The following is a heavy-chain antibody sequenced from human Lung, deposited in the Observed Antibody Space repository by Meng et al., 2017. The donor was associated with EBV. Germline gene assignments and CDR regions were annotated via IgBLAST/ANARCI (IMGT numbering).Heavy chain of an antibody. D-gene: IGHD6-19*01. CDR3: ARDPSNTSGRYAYFDY. CDR2: ISCYNGDT. CDR1: GYISTHHG. Sequence: GGEVKKPGASVLVSCKASGYISTHHGISWIRQAPGQGLEWLGWISCYNGDTNYAQKVQGRFTMTMDKSAGTAYMDLRSLRSDDTAVYYCARDPSNTSGRYAYFDYWGQGTLVTVSS. V-gene: IGHV1-18*01. J-gene: IGHJ4*02.